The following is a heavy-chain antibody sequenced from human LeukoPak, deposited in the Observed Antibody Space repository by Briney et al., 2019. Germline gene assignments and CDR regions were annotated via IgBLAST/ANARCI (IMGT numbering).Heavy chain of an antibody. D-gene: IGHD2-2*01. V-gene: IGHV1-18*01. CDR3: ASKLGYCSSTSCLLDYGMDV. Sequence: ASVEVSCKASGYTFTSYGISWVRQAPGQGLEWMGWISAYNGTTNYAQKLQGRVTMTTDTSTSTAYMELRSLRSDDTAVYYCASKLGYCSSTSCLLDYGMDVWGQGTTVTVSS. CDR2: ISAYNGTT. J-gene: IGHJ6*02. CDR1: GYTFTSYG.